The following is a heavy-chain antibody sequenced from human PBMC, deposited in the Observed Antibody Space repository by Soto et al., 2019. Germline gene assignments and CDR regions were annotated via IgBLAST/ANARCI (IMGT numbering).Heavy chain of an antibody. CDR1: GFSFSSYV. V-gene: IGHV3-23*01. Sequence: EVQLLESGGGLVQSGGSLRLSCTASGFSFSSYVMSWVRQAPGKGLEWVSEISADGGSTYYADSVKGRFTISRDNSKNPADLQMNSLRADDTAVYDSAKAGYSYFFDCWGQGTLVTVSS. D-gene: IGHD5-18*01. CDR2: ISADGGST. CDR3: AKAGYSYFFDC. J-gene: IGHJ4*02.